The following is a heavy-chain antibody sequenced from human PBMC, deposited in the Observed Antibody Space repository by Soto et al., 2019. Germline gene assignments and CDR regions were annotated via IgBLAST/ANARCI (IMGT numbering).Heavy chain of an antibody. J-gene: IGHJ3*02. CDR1: GYTFTGYY. CDR2: INPNSGGT. V-gene: IGHV1-2*02. Sequence: QVQLVQSGAEVKKPGASVKVSCEASGYTFTGYYMHWVRQAPGQGLEWMGWINPNSGGTNYAQKFQGRVTMTRDTSISTAYMELSRLRSDDTAVYYCARPRGIVVVRDAFDIWGQGTMVTVSS. CDR3: ARPRGIVVVRDAFDI. D-gene: IGHD3-22*01.